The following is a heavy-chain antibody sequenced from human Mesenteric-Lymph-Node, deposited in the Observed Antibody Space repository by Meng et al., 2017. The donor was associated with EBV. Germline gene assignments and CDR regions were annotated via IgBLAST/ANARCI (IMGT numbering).Heavy chain of an antibody. D-gene: IGHD3-22*01. CDR1: GYTFTSYA. CDR2: INAGNGNT. J-gene: IGHJ5*02. CDR3: ARDPRGGYYDSSGYSVGWFDP. V-gene: IGHV1-3*01. Sequence: QGLIGQSGAEVKKPGASVKVSCKASGYTFTSYAMHWVRQAPGQRLEWMGWINAGNGNTKYSQKFQGRVTITRDTSASTAYMELSSLRSEDTAVYYCARDPRGGYYDSSGYSVGWFDPWGQGTLVTVSS.